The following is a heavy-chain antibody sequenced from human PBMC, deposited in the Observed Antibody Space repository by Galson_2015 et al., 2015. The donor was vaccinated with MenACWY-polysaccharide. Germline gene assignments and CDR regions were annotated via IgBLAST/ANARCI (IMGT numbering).Heavy chain of an antibody. Sequence: SLRLSCAASGFTFSSYAMSWVRQAPGKGLEWVSAISGSGGSTYYADSVKGRFIVSRDNSKNTLYLQMNSLRAEDTAVYYCAKCRMEVTTPIDAFDIWGQGTMVTVSS. J-gene: IGHJ3*02. CDR2: ISGSGGST. D-gene: IGHD4-17*01. CDR1: GFTFSSYA. CDR3: AKCRMEVTTPIDAFDI. V-gene: IGHV3-23*01.